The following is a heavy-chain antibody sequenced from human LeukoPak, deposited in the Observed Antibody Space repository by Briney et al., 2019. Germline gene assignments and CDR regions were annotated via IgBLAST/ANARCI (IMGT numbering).Heavy chain of an antibody. J-gene: IGHJ4*02. CDR1: RFTFEDYG. D-gene: IGHD3-22*01. CDR3: ARGYYDSSGYYGVDYFDY. CDR2: INWNGRYT. V-gene: IGHV3-20*04. Sequence: GESLRLSCVASRFTFEDYGMAWVRQAPGKGLEWVSNINWNGRYTNYADSVKGRFTISRDNAKNSLYLQMNSLRAEDTAVYYCARGYYDSSGYYGVDYFDYWGQGTLVTVSS.